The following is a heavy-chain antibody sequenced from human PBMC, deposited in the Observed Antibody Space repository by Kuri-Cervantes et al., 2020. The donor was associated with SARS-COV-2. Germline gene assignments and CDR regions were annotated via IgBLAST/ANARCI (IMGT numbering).Heavy chain of an antibody. D-gene: IGHD1-1*01. CDR1: GYTFNIYD. CDR2: HDTEDDEI. V-gene: IGHV1-24*01. J-gene: IGHJ4*02. CDR3: TTDKRDGWNLWDY. Sequence: ASVKVSCKASGYTFNIYDIHWVRQAPGKGLEWMGGHDTEDDEIIYAQKFQGRVTMTEDTSTDTAYMKLSSLRSDDTAVYYCTTDKRDGWNLWDYWGQGTLVTVSS.